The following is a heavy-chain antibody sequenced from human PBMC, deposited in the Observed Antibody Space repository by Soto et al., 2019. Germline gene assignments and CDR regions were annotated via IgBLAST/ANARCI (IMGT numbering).Heavy chain of an antibody. CDR2: ISGSGRIT. V-gene: IGHV3-23*01. J-gene: IGHJ1*01. CDR1: GFTFSSYA. Sequence: GGSLRLSCAASGFTFSSYAMSWVRRAPGKGLEWVSGISGSGRITKYADSVKGRFIISRDNFKNTLFLQMNSLRAEDTAVYYCAKDVHYDIVPGIEYFQHWAQGTLVTVSS. D-gene: IGHD3-9*01. CDR3: AKDVHYDIVPGIEYFQH.